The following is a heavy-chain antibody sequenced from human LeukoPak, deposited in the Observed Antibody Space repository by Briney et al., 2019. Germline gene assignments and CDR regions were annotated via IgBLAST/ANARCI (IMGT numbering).Heavy chain of an antibody. J-gene: IGHJ3*02. Sequence: AVKSRITINPDTSKNQFSLQLNSVTPEDTAVYYCARITMVRGVIYAFDIWGQGTMVTVSS. V-gene: IGHV6-1*01. CDR3: ARITMVRGVIYAFDI. D-gene: IGHD3-10*01.